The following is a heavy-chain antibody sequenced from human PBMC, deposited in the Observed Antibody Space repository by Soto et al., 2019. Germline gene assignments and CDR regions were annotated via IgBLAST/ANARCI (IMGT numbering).Heavy chain of an antibody. CDR3: ASSGRESSLLSFDY. CDR2: IYYSGST. Sequence: SETLSLTCTVSGGSISSGGYYWSWIRQHPGKGLEWIGYIYYSGSTYYNPSLKSRVTISVDTSKNQFSLKLSSVTAADTAVYYCASSGRESSLLSFDYWGQGTLVTVSS. J-gene: IGHJ4*02. V-gene: IGHV4-31*03. CDR1: GGSISSGGYY. D-gene: IGHD3-16*02.